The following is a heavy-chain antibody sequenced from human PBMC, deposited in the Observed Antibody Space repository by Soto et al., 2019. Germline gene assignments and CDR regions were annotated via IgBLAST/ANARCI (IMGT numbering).Heavy chain of an antibody. D-gene: IGHD4-17*01. CDR3: ARRNYGEEGYFFDF. V-gene: IGHV4-4*09. Sequence: QVQLRESGPGLVRPSETLSLTCTVSGGSITGYYWGWIRLPPGKGLEWIGYIYDSGTTTYNAALKSRVSISAETSKNQFSLNLRSVTAADTAIYYCARRNYGEEGYFFDFWGQGVLVTVSS. J-gene: IGHJ4*02. CDR2: IYDSGTT. CDR1: GGSITGYY.